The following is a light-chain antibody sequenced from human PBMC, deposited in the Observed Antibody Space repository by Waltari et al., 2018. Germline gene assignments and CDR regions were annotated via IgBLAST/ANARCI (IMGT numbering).Light chain of an antibody. CDR3: QAWDGNTVI. Sequence: SYVLNQPPSVSVSPGQTASITCSGETLRDKDASWYQQKAGQPPVLIIYQDVERPSSIPDRFSASNSGTTATLTISGTQALDEADYYCQAWDGNTVIFGGGTRLTVL. V-gene: IGLV3-1*01. CDR1: TLRDKD. J-gene: IGLJ2*01. CDR2: QDV.